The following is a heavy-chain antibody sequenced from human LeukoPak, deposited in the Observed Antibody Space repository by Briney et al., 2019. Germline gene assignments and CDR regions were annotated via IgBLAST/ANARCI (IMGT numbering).Heavy chain of an antibody. Sequence: SETLSLTCTVSGGSISSYYWSWIRQPPGKGLEWIGYIYYSGSTNYIPSLKSRVTISVDTSKNQFSLKLSSVTAADTAVYYCARAGQQQLDPWGQGTLVTVSS. D-gene: IGHD6-13*01. J-gene: IGHJ5*02. CDR1: GGSISSYY. CDR2: IYYSGST. V-gene: IGHV4-59*01. CDR3: ARAGQQQLDP.